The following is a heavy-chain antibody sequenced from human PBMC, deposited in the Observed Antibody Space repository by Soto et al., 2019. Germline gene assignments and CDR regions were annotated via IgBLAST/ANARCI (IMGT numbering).Heavy chain of an antibody. V-gene: IGHV3-11*06. J-gene: IGHJ6*02. CDR2: ISSTSFDT. CDR3: TRGHHSMDV. Sequence: PGGSLRLSCAASGFTFSDHYRSWIRQAPGKGLEWVSYISSTSFDTDYADSVKGRFTISRDNAKHSLYLQMNSLRAEDTAVYYCTRGHHSMDVWGQGTAVTVSS. CDR1: GFTFSDHY.